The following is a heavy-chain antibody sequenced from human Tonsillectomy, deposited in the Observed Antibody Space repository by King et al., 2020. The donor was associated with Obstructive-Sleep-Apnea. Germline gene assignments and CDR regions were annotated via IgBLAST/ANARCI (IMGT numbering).Heavy chain of an antibody. D-gene: IGHD1-26*01. Sequence: VQLVESGGGLVQPGGSLRLSCAASGFTFSDHYIDWVRQAPGKGLEWIGRTRNKAKSYSTAYAASVKGRFTISRDNSKNSVFLQMNSLETEDTAVYYCARCHVVGTTIADFDIWGQGTMVTVSS. J-gene: IGHJ3*02. CDR2: TRNKAKSYST. V-gene: IGHV3-72*01. CDR1: GFTFSDHY. CDR3: ARCHVVGTTIADFDI.